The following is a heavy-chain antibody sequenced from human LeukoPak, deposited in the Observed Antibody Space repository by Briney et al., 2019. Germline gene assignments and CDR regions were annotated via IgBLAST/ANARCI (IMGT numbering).Heavy chain of an antibody. CDR2: IYHSGST. CDR1: GYSISSGYY. Sequence: SETLSLTCTVSGYSISSGYYWGWIRQPPGKGLEWIGSIYHSGSTYYNPSLKSRVTISVDTSKNQFSLKLSSVTAADTAVYYCARGDGIAVASNFDYWGQGTLVTVSS. CDR3: ARGDGIAVASNFDY. J-gene: IGHJ4*02. D-gene: IGHD6-19*01. V-gene: IGHV4-38-2*02.